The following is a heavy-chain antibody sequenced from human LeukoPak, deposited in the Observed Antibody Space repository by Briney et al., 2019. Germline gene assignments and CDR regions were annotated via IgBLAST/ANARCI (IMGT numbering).Heavy chain of an antibody. CDR3: AKYYDFWSGELSDAFDI. J-gene: IGHJ3*02. CDR1: GFTFSSYA. Sequence: GGSLRLSCAASGFTFSSYAMSWVRQAPGKGLEWVSAISGSGGSTYYADSVKGRFTISRDNSKNTLYLQMNSLRAEDTAVYYRAKYYDFWSGELSDAFDIWGQGTMVTVSS. D-gene: IGHD3-3*01. V-gene: IGHV3-23*01. CDR2: ISGSGGST.